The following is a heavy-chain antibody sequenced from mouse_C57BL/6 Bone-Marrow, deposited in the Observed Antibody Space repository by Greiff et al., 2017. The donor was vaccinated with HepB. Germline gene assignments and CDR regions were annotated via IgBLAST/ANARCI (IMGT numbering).Heavy chain of an antibody. D-gene: IGHD2-4*01. CDR2: IYPGDGDT. CDR1: GYAFSSSW. CDR3: ARLGGYYDYDGRPFDY. J-gene: IGHJ2*01. Sequence: VQLQQSGPELVKPGASVKISCKASGYAFSSSWMNWVKQRPGKGLEWIGRIYPGDGDTNYNGKFKGKATLTADKSSSTAYMQLSSLTSEDSAVYFCARLGGYYDYDGRPFDYWGQGTTLTVSS. V-gene: IGHV1-82*01.